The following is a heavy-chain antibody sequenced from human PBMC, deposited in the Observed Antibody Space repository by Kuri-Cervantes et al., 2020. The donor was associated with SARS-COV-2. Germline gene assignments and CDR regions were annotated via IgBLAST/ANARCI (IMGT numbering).Heavy chain of an antibody. J-gene: IGHJ4*02. CDR2: IIPVFTTP. Sequence: SVTVSCKASGGTFNNYAISWVRQAPGQGLEWMGGIIPVFTTPTYAQKLHGRVTLSADESTRTVYMELSSLTSEDTAMYYCACPLRYFDFWSGKTPFDNWGQGTLVTVSS. CDR1: GGTFNNYA. V-gene: IGHV1-69*13. D-gene: IGHD3-3*01. CDR3: ACPLRYFDFWSGKTPFDN.